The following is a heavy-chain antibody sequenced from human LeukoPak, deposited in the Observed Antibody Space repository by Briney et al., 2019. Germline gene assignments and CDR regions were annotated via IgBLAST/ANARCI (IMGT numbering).Heavy chain of an antibody. V-gene: IGHV3-23*01. CDR2: ISGSGGTT. D-gene: IGHD3-22*01. CDR1: GFTFNTYA. Sequence: PGGSLRLSCAASGFTFNTYAMSWVRQAPGKGLEWVSAISGSGGTTYYADSVKGRFTISRDNSKNTLYLQMNSLRVDDTAVYFCAKDWKSYCDSSSFGYWGQGTLVTVSS. J-gene: IGHJ4*02. CDR3: AKDWKSYCDSSSFGY.